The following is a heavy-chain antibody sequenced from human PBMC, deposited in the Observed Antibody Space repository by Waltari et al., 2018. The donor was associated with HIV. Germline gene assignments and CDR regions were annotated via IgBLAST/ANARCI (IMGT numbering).Heavy chain of an antibody. CDR1: GFTFSSYW. Sequence: EVQLVESGGGLVQPGGSLRPSCAASGFTFSSYWLHWVRQAPGEGLVWVSRINSDGSSTNYADSVKGRFTISRDNAKHTLYLQMNSLRVEDTAVYYCAPGRGWFDPWGQGTLVTVSS. V-gene: IGHV3-74*01. D-gene: IGHD3-10*01. CDR2: INSDGSST. J-gene: IGHJ5*02. CDR3: APGRGWFDP.